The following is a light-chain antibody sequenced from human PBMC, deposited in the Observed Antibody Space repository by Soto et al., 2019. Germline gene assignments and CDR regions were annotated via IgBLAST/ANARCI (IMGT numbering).Light chain of an antibody. CDR1: QSVSSSY. Sequence: EIVLTQSPRTLSLSPGERATISCMASQSVSSSYLAWYQQKPGQAPRLLIYGASSRATGIPDRFSGTGSGTDFTLTISRLEPEDFAVYYCHQYGSSQTFGQGTKVDIK. CDR3: HQYGSSQT. V-gene: IGKV3-20*01. CDR2: GAS. J-gene: IGKJ1*01.